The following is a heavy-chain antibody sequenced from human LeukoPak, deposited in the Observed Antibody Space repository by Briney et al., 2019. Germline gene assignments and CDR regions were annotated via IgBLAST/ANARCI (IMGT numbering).Heavy chain of an antibody. CDR1: GFSLSTSGVG. CDR3: AHSLIAVAGKGGNWFDP. D-gene: IGHD6-19*01. V-gene: IGHV2-5*02. J-gene: IGHJ5*02. Sequence: SGPTLVKPTQTLTLTCTFSGFSLSTSGVGVGWIRQPPGKALEWLALIYWDDDKRYSPSLKSRLTITKDTSKNQVVLTMTNMDPVDTATYYCAHSLIAVAGKGGNWFDPWGQGTLVTVSS. CDR2: IYWDDDK.